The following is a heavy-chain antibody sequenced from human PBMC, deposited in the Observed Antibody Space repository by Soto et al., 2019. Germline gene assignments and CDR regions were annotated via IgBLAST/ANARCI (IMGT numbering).Heavy chain of an antibody. CDR3: ARSRGSTSCKFDY. V-gene: IGHV4-34*01. D-gene: IGHD2-2*01. Sequence: SETLSLTCAVYGGSFSGYYWSWIRQPPGKGLEWIGEINHSGSTNYNPSLKSRVTISVDTSKNQFSLKLSSVTAADTAVYYCARSRGSTSCKFDYWGQGTLVTVSS. CDR1: GGSFSGYY. J-gene: IGHJ4*02. CDR2: INHSGST.